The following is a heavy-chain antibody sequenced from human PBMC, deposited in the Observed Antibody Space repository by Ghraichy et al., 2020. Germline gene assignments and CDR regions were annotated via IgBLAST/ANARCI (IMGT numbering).Heavy chain of an antibody. D-gene: IGHD1-14*01. J-gene: IGHJ4*02. Sequence: GGSLRLSCAASGFSFTDYWMHWVSQTPGRGLEWVSHLNIDGTTVNYADSVKGRFTISRDNAKNTMYLQMISLTVEDTAVYYCVRSYKDGLRHFDYWGQGTLVTVSS. CDR1: GFSFTDYW. V-gene: IGHV3-74*01. CDR2: LNIDGTTV. CDR3: VRSYKDGLRHFDY.